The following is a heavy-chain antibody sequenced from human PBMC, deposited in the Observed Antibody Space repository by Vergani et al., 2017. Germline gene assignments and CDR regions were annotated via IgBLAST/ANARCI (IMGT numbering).Heavy chain of an antibody. J-gene: IGHJ4*02. CDR2: ISPSGATV. D-gene: IGHD2-8*01. V-gene: IGHV3-11*01. Sequence: QLVESGGDLVKPGGSLRLSCAASGFTFSDHFVSWIRQAPGKGLEWLSHISPSGATVDFADSVKGRFTISRDNAENSVYLQMRSLRVEDTAVYYCARVTCTNGVCTGRDFFDFWGQGTLVTVSS. CDR3: ARVTCTNGVCTGRDFFDF. CDR1: GFTFSDHF.